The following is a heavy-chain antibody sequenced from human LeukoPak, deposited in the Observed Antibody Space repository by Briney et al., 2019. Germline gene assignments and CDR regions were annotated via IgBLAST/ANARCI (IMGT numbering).Heavy chain of an antibody. CDR2: IYYSGST. Sequence: SETLSLTCTVSGGSISSYYWSWIRQPPGKGLEWIEYIYYSGSTNYNPSLKSRVTISVDTSKNQFSLKLSSVTAADTAVYYCARDTQKLRFDYWGQGTLVTVSS. D-gene: IGHD1-1*01. CDR1: GGSISSYY. CDR3: ARDTQKLRFDY. V-gene: IGHV4-59*01. J-gene: IGHJ4*02.